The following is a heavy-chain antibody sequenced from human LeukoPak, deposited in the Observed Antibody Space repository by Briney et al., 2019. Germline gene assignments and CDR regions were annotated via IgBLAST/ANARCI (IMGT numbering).Heavy chain of an antibody. Sequence: GSLRLSCAASGFTFSIYAMNWVRQAPGKGLEWIGEINHSGSTNYNPSLKSRVTISVDTSKNQFSLKLSSVTAADTAVYYCASQTMGDYGDRHGTFDPWGQGTLVTVSS. CDR3: ASQTMGDYGDRHGTFDP. D-gene: IGHD4-17*01. V-gene: IGHV4-34*08. CDR1: GFTFSIYA. CDR2: INHSGST. J-gene: IGHJ5*02.